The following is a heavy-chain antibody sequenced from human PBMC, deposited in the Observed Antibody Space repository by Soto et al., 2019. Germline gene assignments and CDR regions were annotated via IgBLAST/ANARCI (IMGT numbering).Heavy chain of an antibody. Sequence: SETLSLTCTVSGGSISSSSYYWGWIRQPPGKGLEWIGSIYYSGSTYYNPSLKSRVTISVDTSKNQFSLKLSSVTAADTAVYYCARQGYSSSWGEDYWGQGTLVTVSS. V-gene: IGHV4-39*01. D-gene: IGHD6-13*01. CDR2: IYYSGST. CDR3: ARQGYSSSWGEDY. J-gene: IGHJ4*02. CDR1: GGSISSSSYY.